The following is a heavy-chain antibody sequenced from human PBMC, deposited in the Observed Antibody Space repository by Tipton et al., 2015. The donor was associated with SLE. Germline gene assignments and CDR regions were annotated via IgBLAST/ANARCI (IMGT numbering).Heavy chain of an antibody. J-gene: IGHJ4*02. CDR3: AREWGSWPYYFDY. D-gene: IGHD6-13*01. CDR2: IYYSGST. V-gene: IGHV4-59*01. CDR1: GGSISSYY. Sequence: TLSLTCTVSGGSISSYYWSWIRQPPGKGLEWIGYIYYSGSTNYNPSLKSRVTISVDTSKNQFSLKLSSVTAADTAVYYCAREWGSWPYYFDYWGQGTLVTVSS.